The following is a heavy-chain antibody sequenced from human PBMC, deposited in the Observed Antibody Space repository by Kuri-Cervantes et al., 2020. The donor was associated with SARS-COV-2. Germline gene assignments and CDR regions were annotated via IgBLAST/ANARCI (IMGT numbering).Heavy chain of an antibody. D-gene: IGHD6-13*01. J-gene: IGHJ6*02. CDR3: AKERYSSSWAYDMDV. CDR2: IGTAGDP. CDR1: GFTFSSYA. Sequence: GGSLRLPCAASGFTFSSYAMHWVRQATGKGQEWVSTIGTAGDPYYPGSVKGRFTISRDNSKNTLYLQMNSLRAEDTAVYYCAKERYSSSWAYDMDVWGQGTTVTVSS. V-gene: IGHV3-13*05.